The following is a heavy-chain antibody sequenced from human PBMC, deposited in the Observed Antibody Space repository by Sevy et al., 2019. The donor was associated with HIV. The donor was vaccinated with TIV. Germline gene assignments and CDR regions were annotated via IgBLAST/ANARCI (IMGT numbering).Heavy chain of an antibody. Sequence: GGSLRLSCAASGFTFNNYAMSWVRQAPGKGLEGKGLEWVSTISGGGGGTYYEDSVRGRFTISRDNSKNTLCLQVNSLKVEDTAVYYCAKHYIHDIADGWYFDLWGRGTLVTVSS. CDR2: ISGGGGGT. D-gene: IGHD6-13*01. CDR1: GFTFNNYA. CDR3: AKHYIHDIADGWYFDL. V-gene: IGHV3-23*01. J-gene: IGHJ2*01.